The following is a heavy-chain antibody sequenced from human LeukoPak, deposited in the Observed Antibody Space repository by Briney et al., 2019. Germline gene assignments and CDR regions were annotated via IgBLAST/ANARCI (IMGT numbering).Heavy chain of an antibody. CDR3: ARDGYYYDDTGYYSF. J-gene: IGHJ4*02. V-gene: IGHV1-24*01. D-gene: IGHD3-22*01. CDR2: FDPEDGET. Sequence: ASVKVSCKVSGYTLTELSMHWVRQAPGKGLEWMGGFDPEDGETIYAQKFQGRVTMTEDTSTDTAYMELSSLRSEDTAVYYCARDGYYYDDTGYYSFWGQGTLVTVSS. CDR1: GYTLTELS.